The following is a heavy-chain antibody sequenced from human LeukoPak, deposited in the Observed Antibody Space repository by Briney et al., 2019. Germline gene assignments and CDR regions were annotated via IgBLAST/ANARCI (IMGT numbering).Heavy chain of an antibody. J-gene: IGHJ4*02. Sequence: GGSLRLSCAASGFTFSAYWMTWVRQAPGKGLEWVTNINESGSLKYYVDSVKGRFTISRENTKNSLYLQMYSLRAEDTAVYYCARVGKSGWDFDHWGQGALVTVSS. D-gene: IGHD6-19*01. CDR1: GFTFSAYW. CDR3: ARVGKSGWDFDH. CDR2: INESGSLK. V-gene: IGHV3-7*01.